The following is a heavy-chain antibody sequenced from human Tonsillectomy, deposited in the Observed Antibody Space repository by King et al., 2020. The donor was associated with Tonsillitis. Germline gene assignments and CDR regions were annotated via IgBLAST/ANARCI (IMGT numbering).Heavy chain of an antibody. CDR2: IYYSGST. D-gene: IGHD3-10*01. Sequence: QLQESGPGLVKPSETLSLTCTVSGGSISPYYCWIRQPPGKGLEWMGYIYYSGSTNYNPSLKSRVTISVDTSKNQFSLKLSSVTAADTAVYYCARGTGSYYNPDNWGQGTLITVSS. J-gene: IGHJ4*02. CDR1: GGSISPYY. V-gene: IGHV4-59*01. CDR3: ARGTGSYYNPDN.